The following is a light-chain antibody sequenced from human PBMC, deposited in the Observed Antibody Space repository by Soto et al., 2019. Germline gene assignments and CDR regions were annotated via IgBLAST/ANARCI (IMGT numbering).Light chain of an antibody. J-gene: IGKJ4*01. Sequence: EFVLTQSPGTLSLSPGERATLSCRASQTVRNNYLAWYQQKPGQAPRLLIYDASSRATGIPDRFSGGGSGTDFTLTISTLETEDFEVYYWQQFSSYPLTFGGGTKVEIK. CDR3: QQFSSYPLT. CDR2: DAS. V-gene: IGKV3-20*01. CDR1: QTVRNNY.